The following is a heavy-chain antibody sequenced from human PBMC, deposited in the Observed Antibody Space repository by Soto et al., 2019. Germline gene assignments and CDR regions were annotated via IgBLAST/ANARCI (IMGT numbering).Heavy chain of an antibody. Sequence: ASVKVSCKASGYTFTSYAMHWVRQAPGQGLEWMGIINPSGGSTSYAQKFQGRVTMTRDTSTSTVYMELSSLRSEDTAVYYCARGYYDSSGYQNHYYFDYWGQGTLVTVSS. J-gene: IGHJ4*02. CDR1: GYTFTSYA. CDR2: INPSGGST. CDR3: ARGYYDSSGYQNHYYFDY. V-gene: IGHV1-46*03. D-gene: IGHD3-22*01.